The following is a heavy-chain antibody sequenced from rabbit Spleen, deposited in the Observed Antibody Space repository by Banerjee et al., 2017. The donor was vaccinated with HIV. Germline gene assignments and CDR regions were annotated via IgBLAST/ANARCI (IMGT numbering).Heavy chain of an antibody. Sequence: QEQLVESGGDLVQPEGSLTLTCTASGFSFSSSYYMCWVRQAPGKGLEWISCIAGSSSGFTYSATWAKGRFTCSKTSSTTVTLQMASLTVADTATYFCARDPGSSFSSYGMDLWGPGPLVTVS. V-gene: IGHV1S45*01. J-gene: IGHJ6*01. CDR3: ARDPGSSFSSYGMDL. CDR2: IAGSSSGFT. D-gene: IGHD8-1*01. CDR1: GFSFSSSYY.